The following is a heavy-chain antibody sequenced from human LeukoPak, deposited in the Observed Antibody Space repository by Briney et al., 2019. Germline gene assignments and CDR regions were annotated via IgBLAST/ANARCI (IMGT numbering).Heavy chain of an antibody. CDR2: ISYDGSSK. V-gene: IGHV3-30*03. CDR1: GFTFSSYG. CDR3: ARARSSYGYGDAFDI. J-gene: IGHJ3*02. Sequence: GRSLRLSCAASGFTFSSYGMHWVRQAPGKGLEWVAVISYDGSSKYYADSVKGRFTISRDNSKNTLYLQMNSLRAEDTAVYYCARARSSYGYGDAFDIWGQGTMVTVSS. D-gene: IGHD5-18*01.